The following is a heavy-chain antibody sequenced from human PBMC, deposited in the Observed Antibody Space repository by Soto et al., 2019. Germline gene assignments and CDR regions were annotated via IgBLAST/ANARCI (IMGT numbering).Heavy chain of an antibody. CDR2: ISYHGNNK. CDR1: GFTFSSYG. Sequence: PGGSLRLSCAASGFTFSSYGMHWVRQAPGKGLEWVAVISYHGNNKYYADSVKGRFTISRDNSKNTLYLQMNSLRAEDTAVYYCAKEVTYSSGCAGYWGQGTLVTVSS. CDR3: AKEVTYSSGCAGY. V-gene: IGHV3-30*18. J-gene: IGHJ4*02. D-gene: IGHD6-19*01.